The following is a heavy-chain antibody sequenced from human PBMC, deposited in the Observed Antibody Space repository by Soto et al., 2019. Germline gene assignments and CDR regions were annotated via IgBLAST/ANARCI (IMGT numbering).Heavy chain of an antibody. CDR2: ILYSGST. CDR3: ARGAADTAMVYX. V-gene: IGHV4-59*12. CDR1: GGSIRSCY. Sequence: SETLSLTCTVSGGSIRSCYWTWIRQPPGKGLEWLGYILYSGSTFYNTSLKSRVHISIHTSKSQFSLQLTSVTAADTAVYYCARGAADTAMVYXWGQGTLLTVSX. D-gene: IGHD5-18*01. J-gene: IGHJ4*02.